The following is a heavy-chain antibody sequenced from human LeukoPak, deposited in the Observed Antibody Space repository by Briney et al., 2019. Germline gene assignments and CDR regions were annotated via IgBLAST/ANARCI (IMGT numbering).Heavy chain of an antibody. V-gene: IGHV3-66*04. CDR1: GVSVSSNX. D-gene: IGHD1-1*01. CDR2: IYAGGNT. CDR3: ARQQDTTNPGY. Sequence: PGGSLRLSCAASGVSVSSNXMNXVXRAPGXXLEWVSIIYAGGNTYYADSVKGRFTISRDDSKNTLSLQMNGLRAEDTAVYYCARQQDTTNPGYWGQGTLVTVSS. J-gene: IGHJ4*02.